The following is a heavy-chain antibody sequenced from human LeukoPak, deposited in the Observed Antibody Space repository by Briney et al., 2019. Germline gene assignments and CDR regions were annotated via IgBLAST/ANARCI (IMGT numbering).Heavy chain of an antibody. CDR2: INPSGGST. D-gene: IGHD6-19*01. CDR1: GGTFSSYA. Sequence: ASVKVSCKASGGTFSSYAISWVRQAPGQGLEWMGIINPSGGSTSYAQKFQGRVTMTRDTSTSTVYMELSSLRSEDTAVYYCARPGAVAGTGAFDIWGQGTMVTVSS. J-gene: IGHJ3*02. V-gene: IGHV1-46*01. CDR3: ARPGAVAGTGAFDI.